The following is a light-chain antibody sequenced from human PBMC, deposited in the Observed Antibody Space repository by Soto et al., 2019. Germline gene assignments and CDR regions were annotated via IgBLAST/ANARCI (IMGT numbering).Light chain of an antibody. CDR2: DVS. CDR1: SSDVGGYNY. J-gene: IGLJ1*01. CDR3: SSSTSSNTLV. V-gene: IGLV2-14*01. Sequence: QSALTQPASVSGSPGQSITISCTGTSSDVGGYNYVSWYQQHPGKAPKFMIYDVSNRPSGVSNRFSGSKSGNTASLTISGLQADDEADYYCSSSTSSNTLVFGTGTKLTVI.